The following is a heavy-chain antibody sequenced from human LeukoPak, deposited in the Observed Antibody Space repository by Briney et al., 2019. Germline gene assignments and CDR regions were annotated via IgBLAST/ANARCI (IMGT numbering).Heavy chain of an antibody. D-gene: IGHD6-19*01. CDR1: GFTFSSYE. Sequence: GGSLRLSCAASGFTFSSYEMNWVRQAPGKGLEWVSYISSSGSTIYYADSVKGRFTISRDNAKNSLYLQMNSLRAEDTAVYYCAKDVAVAGIFYYYYYMDVWGKGTTVTVSS. V-gene: IGHV3-48*03. CDR3: AKDVAVAGIFYYYYYMDV. CDR2: ISSSGSTI. J-gene: IGHJ6*03.